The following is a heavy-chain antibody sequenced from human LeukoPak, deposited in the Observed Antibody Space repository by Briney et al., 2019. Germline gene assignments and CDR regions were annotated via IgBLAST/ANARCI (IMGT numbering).Heavy chain of an antibody. CDR2: ISSSSSYT. V-gene: IGHV3-11*06. D-gene: IGHD3-10*01. J-gene: IGHJ5*02. CDR3: ARDSFGSGRINWLDP. Sequence: GGSLRPSCAASGFTFSDYYMSWIRQAPGKGLEWVSYISSSSSYTNYADSVKGRFTISRDNAKNSLYLQMNSLRAEDTAVYYCARDSFGSGRINWLDPWGQGTLVTVSS. CDR1: GFTFSDYY.